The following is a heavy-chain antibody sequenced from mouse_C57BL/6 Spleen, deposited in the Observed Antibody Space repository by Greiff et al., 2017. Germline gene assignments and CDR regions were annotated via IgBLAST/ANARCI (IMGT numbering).Heavy chain of an antibody. D-gene: IGHD1-2*01. Sequence: VQLQQPGAELVKPGASVKLSCKASGYTFTSYWMPWVQQRPGQGLEWIGEIDPSDSYTNYNQKFKGKATLTVDTSSSTAYMQLSSLTSEDSAVYYCARPAISSPWFADWGQGALVTV. CDR1: GYTFTSYW. CDR2: IDPSDSYT. V-gene: IGHV1-50*01. CDR3: ARPAISSPWFAD. J-gene: IGHJ3*01.